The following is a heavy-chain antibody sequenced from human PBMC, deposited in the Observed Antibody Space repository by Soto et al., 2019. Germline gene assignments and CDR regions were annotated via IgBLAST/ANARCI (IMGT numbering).Heavy chain of an antibody. V-gene: IGHV3-30*18. CDR2: ISYDGSNK. Sequence: GGSLRLSCAASGFTFSSYGMHWVRQAPGKGLEWVAIISYDGSNKYYADSVKGRFTISRDNSKNTLYLQMNSLRAEDTAVYYWAKDFMGGSGWYVSDFDYWGQGTLVTVSS. CDR3: AKDFMGGSGWYVSDFDY. J-gene: IGHJ4*02. D-gene: IGHD6-19*01. CDR1: GFTFSSYG.